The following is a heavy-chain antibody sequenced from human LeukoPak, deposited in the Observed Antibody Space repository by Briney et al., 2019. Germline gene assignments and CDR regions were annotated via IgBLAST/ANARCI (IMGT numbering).Heavy chain of an antibody. J-gene: IGHJ4*02. D-gene: IGHD4-23*01. Sequence: GGSLRLSCAASGFTFSTYAMTWVRQAPGKGLEWVSAISGSGGSTYYADSVKGRFTVSRDNSKNTLYLQMNSLRVEDTAVYYCAKDQVVTPEYYFDYWGQGTLVTVSS. CDR1: GFTFSTYA. CDR3: AKDQVVTPEYYFDY. V-gene: IGHV3-23*01. CDR2: ISGSGGST.